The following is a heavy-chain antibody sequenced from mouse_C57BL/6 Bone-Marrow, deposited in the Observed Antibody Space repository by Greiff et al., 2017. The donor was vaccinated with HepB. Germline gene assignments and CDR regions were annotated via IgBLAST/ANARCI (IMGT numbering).Heavy chain of an antibody. V-gene: IGHV14-3*01. CDR1: GFNIKNTY. CDR2: IDPANGNT. Sequence: VQLQQSVAELVRPGASVKLSCTASGFNIKNTYMHWVKQRPEQGLEWIGRIDPANGNTKYAPKFQGKATMTADTSSNTAYLQLSSLTSEDTAIYYGDRGGCSYDYAHRWYFDVWGTGTTVTVSS. CDR3: DRGGCSYDYAHRWYFDV. D-gene: IGHD2-4*01. J-gene: IGHJ1*03.